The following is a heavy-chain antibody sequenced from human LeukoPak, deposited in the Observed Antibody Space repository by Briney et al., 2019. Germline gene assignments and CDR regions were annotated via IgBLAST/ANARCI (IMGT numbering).Heavy chain of an antibody. CDR1: GGSFSGYY. D-gene: IGHD5-12*01. CDR2: INHSGST. J-gene: IGHJ4*02. Sequence: IPSETLSLTCAVYGGSFSGYYWSWIRQPPGKGLEWIGEINHSGSTNYNPSLKSRVTLSVDTSKNQFSLKLSSVTAADTAVYYCARGQRGYSGSISPVGYHFDYWGQGTLVTVSS. V-gene: IGHV4-34*01. CDR3: ARGQRGYSGSISPVGYHFDY.